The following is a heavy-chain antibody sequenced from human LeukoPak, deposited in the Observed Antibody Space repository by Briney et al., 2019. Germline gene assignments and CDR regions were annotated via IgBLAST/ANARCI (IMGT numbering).Heavy chain of an antibody. CDR3: ARPIRYFDLGAFDI. D-gene: IGHD3-9*01. CDR1: GGSIGNSHYY. Sequence: SETLSLTCTVSGGSIGNSHYYWGWIRQPPGKGLDWIGNIYYSGSTYYNPSLKSRVTISVDTSKNQFSLKLSSVTAADTAVYNCARPIRYFDLGAFDIWGQGTMVTVSS. J-gene: IGHJ3*02. V-gene: IGHV4-39*01. CDR2: IYYSGST.